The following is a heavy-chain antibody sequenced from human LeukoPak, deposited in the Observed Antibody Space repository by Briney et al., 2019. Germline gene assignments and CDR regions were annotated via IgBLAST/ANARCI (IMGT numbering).Heavy chain of an antibody. J-gene: IGHJ6*03. D-gene: IGHD6-19*01. V-gene: IGHV1-8*01. CDR3: ARGPGSSGKYYYYYMDV. CDR1: GYTFTSYD. CDR2: MNPNSDNT. Sequence: ASVKVSCKASGYTFTSYDINWVRQATGQGLEWMGWMNPNSDNTGYAQKFQGRVTMTRNTSISTAYMELSSLRSEDTAVYYCARGPGSSGKYYYYYMDVWGKGTTVTVSS.